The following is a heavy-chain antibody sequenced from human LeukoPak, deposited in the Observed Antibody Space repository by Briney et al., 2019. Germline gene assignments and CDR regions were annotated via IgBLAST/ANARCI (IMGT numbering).Heavy chain of an antibody. Sequence: SETLSLTCTVSGGSISSYYWSWIRQPPGKGPEWIGYIYYSGSTNYNPSLKSRVTISVDTSKNQFSLKLSPVTAADTAVYYCARVGIAAAGMIYYYYYMDVWGKGTMVTVSS. CDR1: GGSISSYY. CDR2: IYYSGST. J-gene: IGHJ6*03. CDR3: ARVGIAAAGMIYYYYYMDV. V-gene: IGHV4-59*01. D-gene: IGHD6-13*01.